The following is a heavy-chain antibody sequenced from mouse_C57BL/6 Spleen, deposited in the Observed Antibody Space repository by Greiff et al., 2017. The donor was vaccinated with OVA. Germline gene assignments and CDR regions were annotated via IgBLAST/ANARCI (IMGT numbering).Heavy chain of an antibody. V-gene: IGHV1-82*01. CDR3: ARGDSNYAMDY. J-gene: IGHJ4*01. CDR2: IYPGDGDT. Sequence: QVQLQQSGPELVKPGASVKISCKASGYAFSSSWKNWVKQRPGKGLEWIGRIYPGDGDTNYNGKFKGKATLTADKSSSTAYMQLSSLTSEDSAVYFCARGDSNYAMDYWGQGTSVTVSS. D-gene: IGHD2-5*01. CDR1: GYAFSSSW.